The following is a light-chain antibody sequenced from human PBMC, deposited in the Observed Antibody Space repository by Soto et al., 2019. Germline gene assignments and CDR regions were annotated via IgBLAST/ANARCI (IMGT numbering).Light chain of an antibody. CDR1: SSDVGSYNL. V-gene: IGLV2-23*01. Sequence: QSVLTQPASVSGSPGQSITISCTGTSSDVGSYNLVSWYQQHPGKAPKLMIYEGSKRPSGVSNRFSGSKSGNTASLTISGLQAEDEADYYGCSWVVFGGGTKLTVL. CDR3: CSWVV. CDR2: EGS. J-gene: IGLJ2*01.